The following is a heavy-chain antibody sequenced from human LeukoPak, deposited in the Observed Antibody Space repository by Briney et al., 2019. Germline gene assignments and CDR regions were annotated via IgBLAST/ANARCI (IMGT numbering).Heavy chain of an antibody. CDR3: ATDFEQDSWSGHSD. Sequence: GALRLSCAASGVTVSSNYMSWVRQAPGKGLEWVSVIFGGGSTYFADSVKGRFTVSRDNSKNTLYLQMNSLRAEDTAVYYCATDFEQDSWSGHSDWGQGTLVTVSS. CDR1: GVTVSSNY. V-gene: IGHV3-53*01. J-gene: IGHJ4*02. D-gene: IGHD3-3*01. CDR2: IFGGGST.